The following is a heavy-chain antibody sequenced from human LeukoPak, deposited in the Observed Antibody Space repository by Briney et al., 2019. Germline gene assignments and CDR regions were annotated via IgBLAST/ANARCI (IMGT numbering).Heavy chain of an antibody. Sequence: PGGSLRLSCAASGFTFSRYGMHWVRQAPGKGLEWVAVIWYDGSNKYYADSVKGRFTISGDNSKNTLYLQMNSLRAEDTAVYYCARESELGRDGYNLGYWGQGTLVTVSS. CDR3: ARESELGRDGYNLGY. CDR2: IWYDGSNK. CDR1: GFTFSRYG. V-gene: IGHV3-33*01. D-gene: IGHD5-24*01. J-gene: IGHJ4*02.